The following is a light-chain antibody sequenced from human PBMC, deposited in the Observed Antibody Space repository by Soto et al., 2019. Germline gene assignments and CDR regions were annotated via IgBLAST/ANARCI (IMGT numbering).Light chain of an antibody. CDR2: GAS. V-gene: IGKV3-20*01. Sequence: EIVLTQSPGTLSLSPGERATLSCRASQTVSSSYLAWFQQKPGQAPRLLIYGASYRATGIPDRFSGSGSGTDFTLTISRLEPEDAAVYYCQQYQSLPFTFGPGTKVHI. CDR3: QQYQSLPFT. J-gene: IGKJ3*01. CDR1: QTVSSSY.